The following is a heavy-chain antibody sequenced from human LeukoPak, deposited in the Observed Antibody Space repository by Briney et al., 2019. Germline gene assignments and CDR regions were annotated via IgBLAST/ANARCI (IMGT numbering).Heavy chain of an antibody. Sequence: AASVSVSCKPSGYSFTDYYIHWVRQPPGQGLEWMGWINTKSGRTSSARTFQGRVTMTRDPSITTVYMDMAWLTSDDTAIYFCARADFIDAGPYLIGPWGQGTLVTVSS. D-gene: IGHD3-3*01. V-gene: IGHV1-2*02. CDR1: GYSFTDYY. CDR2: INTKSGRT. J-gene: IGHJ5*02. CDR3: ARADFIDAGPYLIGP.